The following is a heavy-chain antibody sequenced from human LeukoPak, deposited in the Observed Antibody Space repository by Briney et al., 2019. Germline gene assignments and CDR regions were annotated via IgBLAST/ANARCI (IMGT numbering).Heavy chain of an antibody. D-gene: IGHD3-10*01. CDR3: ASGSGSYRTPYYYMDV. CDR1: GFTFSSYA. J-gene: IGHJ6*03. V-gene: IGHV3-53*01. Sequence: GGSLRLSCAASGFTFSSYAMSWVRQAPGKGLEGVSVIYSGGRTYYADSVKGRFTISRDNSKNTLYLQMNSLRAEDTAVYYCASGSGSYRTPYYYMDVWGTGTTVTVSS. CDR2: IYSGGRT.